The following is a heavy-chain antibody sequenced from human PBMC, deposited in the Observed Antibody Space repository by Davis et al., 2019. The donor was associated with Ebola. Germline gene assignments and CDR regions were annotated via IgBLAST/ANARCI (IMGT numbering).Heavy chain of an antibody. V-gene: IGHV1-3*01. CDR3: ARSHRVGMAVEYAFDI. Sequence: AASVKVSCKASGYSFTTYAMHWVRQAPGQRFEWMGWINAGNGNTKYSQKFQGRVTITRDTSASTAYMELSSLRSEDTAVYYCARSHRVGMAVEYAFDIWGQGTMVTVSS. CDR1: GYSFTTYA. J-gene: IGHJ3*02. CDR2: INAGNGNT. D-gene: IGHD6-19*01.